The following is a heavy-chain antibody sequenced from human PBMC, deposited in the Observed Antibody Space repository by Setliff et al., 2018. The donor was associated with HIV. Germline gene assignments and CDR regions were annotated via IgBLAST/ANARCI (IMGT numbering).Heavy chain of an antibody. J-gene: IGHJ4*02. CDR3: ATLSSNWHLDY. CDR2: ITGSSSYT. V-gene: IGHV3-11*06. Sequence: PGGSLRLSCAASGFTFSDYYMSWIRQAPGKGLEWVSYITGSSSYTNYADSVKGRFTISRDNAKNSLYLQMNSLRAEDTAVYYCATLSSNWHLDYWGQGTLVTVSS. D-gene: IGHD6-13*01. CDR1: GFTFSDYY.